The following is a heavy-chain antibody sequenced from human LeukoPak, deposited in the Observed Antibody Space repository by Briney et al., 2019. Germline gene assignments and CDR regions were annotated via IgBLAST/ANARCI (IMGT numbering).Heavy chain of an antibody. D-gene: IGHD5-18*01. Sequence: GGSLRLSCVTSGFTFSNHAMHWVRQGPGKGLEWVANIKEDGSEKYYVDSVKGRFTISRDSAKNSLYLQMNSLRVEDTAVYYCARDHNYGSDYWGQGTLVTVSS. CDR1: GFTFSNHA. J-gene: IGHJ4*02. V-gene: IGHV3-7*03. CDR3: ARDHNYGSDY. CDR2: IKEDGSEK.